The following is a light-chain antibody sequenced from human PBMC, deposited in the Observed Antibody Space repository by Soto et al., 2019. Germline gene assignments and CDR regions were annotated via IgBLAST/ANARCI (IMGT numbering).Light chain of an antibody. CDR3: QQRSNWPLT. V-gene: IGKV3-11*01. Sequence: EIVLTQSPATLSLSPGERATLSCRASQSVGSYLAWYQQKPGQAPRLLIYDAFSRATGIPARFSGSGSGTDFTLTISSREPEDFAVYYCQQRSNWPLTFGGGTKVEIK. CDR2: DAF. CDR1: QSVGSY. J-gene: IGKJ4*01.